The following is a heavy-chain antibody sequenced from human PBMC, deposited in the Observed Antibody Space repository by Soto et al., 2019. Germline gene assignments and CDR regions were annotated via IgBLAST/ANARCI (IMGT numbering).Heavy chain of an antibody. CDR2: INHGGST. CDR3: ARDVRDGYNLQGFDY. J-gene: IGHJ4*02. D-gene: IGHD5-12*01. V-gene: IGHV4-34*01. Sequence: PSETLSLTCAVYGGTFSGYYWSWIRQPPGKGLEWIGEINHGGSTNYNPSLKSRVTISVDTSKNQISLKLSSVTAADTAVYYCARDVRDGYNLQGFDYWGQGTLVTVSS. CDR1: GGTFSGYY.